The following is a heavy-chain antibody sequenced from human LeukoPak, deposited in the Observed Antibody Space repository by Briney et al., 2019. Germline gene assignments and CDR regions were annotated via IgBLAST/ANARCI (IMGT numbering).Heavy chain of an antibody. J-gene: IGHJ4*02. CDR1: GGSLSSHY. D-gene: IGHD2-2*01. CDR3: ARFSSDCSTASCYLTY. V-gene: IGHV4-59*11. Sequence: SETLSLTCTVSGGSLSSHYWSWIRQPPGKGLELIGHIYYTGTTYYNPSLNSRVTMSLDTSRNQFSLRLTSVTAADTAVYYCARFSSDCSTASCYLTYWGQGTLVTASS. CDR2: IYYTGTT.